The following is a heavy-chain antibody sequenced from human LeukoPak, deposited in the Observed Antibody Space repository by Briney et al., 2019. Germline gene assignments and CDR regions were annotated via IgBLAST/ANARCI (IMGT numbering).Heavy chain of an antibody. V-gene: IGHV4-61*02. D-gene: IGHD3-22*01. Sequence: SETLSLTCTVSGGSISSGSYYWSWIRQPAGKGLEWIGRIYTSGSTNYNPSLKSRVTISVDTSKNQFSLKLSSVTAADTAVYYCARGRFDYDTSYYFDYWGQGTLVTVSS. CDR2: IYTSGST. CDR1: GGSISSGSYY. CDR3: ARGRFDYDTSYYFDY. J-gene: IGHJ4*02.